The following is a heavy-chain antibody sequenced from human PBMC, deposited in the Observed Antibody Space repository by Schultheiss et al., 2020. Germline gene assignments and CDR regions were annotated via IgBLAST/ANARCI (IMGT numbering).Heavy chain of an antibody. D-gene: IGHD5-18*01. J-gene: IGHJ4*02. V-gene: IGHV3-33*01. CDR3: ARRYTYGIDY. CDR1: AFTFSSYG. CDR2: IWYDGSKE. Sequence: GESLKISCAASAFTFSSYGMHWVRQAPGKGLDWVAVIWYDGSKEYYADSVKGRFTISRDNSKNTLYLQMNSLRAEDTAVYYCARRYTYGIDYWGQGTLVTVSS.